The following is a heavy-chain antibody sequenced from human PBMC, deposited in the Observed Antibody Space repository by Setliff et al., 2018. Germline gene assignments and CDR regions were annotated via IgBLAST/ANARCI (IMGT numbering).Heavy chain of an antibody. CDR3: GRGFSRIEGWGNWFDP. V-gene: IGHV4-39*01. CDR2: IYDSGSS. Sequence: SETLSLTCTVSGGSVSNSGFFWGWLRQAPGKGLEWIGNIYDSGSSNYNASLKSRLIVTRDTSKNQISLKLTSVTAADTAVYYCGRGFSRIEGWGNWFDPWGQGILVTVSS. J-gene: IGHJ5*02. CDR1: GGSVSNSGFF. D-gene: IGHD2-15*01.